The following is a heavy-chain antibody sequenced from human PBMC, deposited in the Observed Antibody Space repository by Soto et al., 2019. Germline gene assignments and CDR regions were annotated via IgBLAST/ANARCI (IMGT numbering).Heavy chain of an antibody. CDR3: VTTYYYDSSHFFDI. CDR2: IYYSGST. V-gene: IGHV4-61*01. Sequence: SETLSLTCTVSGGSVSSGSYYWSWIRQPPGKGLEWIGYIYYSGSTNYNPSLKSRVTISVDTSKNQFSLKLSSVTAADTAVYYCVTTYYYDSSHFFDIWGQGTMVTVSS. J-gene: IGHJ3*02. CDR1: GGSVSSGSYY. D-gene: IGHD3-22*01.